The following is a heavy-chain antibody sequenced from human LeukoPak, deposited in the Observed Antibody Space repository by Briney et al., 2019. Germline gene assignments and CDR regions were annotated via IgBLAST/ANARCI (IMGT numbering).Heavy chain of an antibody. CDR1: GYTFASYG. D-gene: IGHD5-18*01. Sequence: ASVKVSCKTSGYTFASYGISWVRQAPGQGLEWMGWISTYNGNTNYAQKFQGRVTMTTGTSTSTAYMELRSLRSDDTAVYYCARDRVFVDTAIVSPIQYFDYWGQGTLVTVSS. J-gene: IGHJ4*02. CDR2: ISTYNGNT. V-gene: IGHV1-18*01. CDR3: ARDRVFVDTAIVSPIQYFDY.